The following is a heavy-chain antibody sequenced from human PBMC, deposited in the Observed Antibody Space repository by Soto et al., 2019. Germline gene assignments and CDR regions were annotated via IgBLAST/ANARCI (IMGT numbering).Heavy chain of an antibody. CDR1: GFTFSSYW. V-gene: IGHV3-7*01. CDR3: ARETVYYYDLSYFDY. Sequence: EVQLVESGGGLVQPGGSLRLSCAASGFTFSSYWMSWVRQAPGKGLEWVANIKQDGSEKYYVDSVKGRFTISRDNAKNSLYLQMNSLRAEDTAVYCCARETVYYYDLSYFDYWGQGTRVTVSS. CDR2: IKQDGSEK. D-gene: IGHD3-22*01. J-gene: IGHJ4*02.